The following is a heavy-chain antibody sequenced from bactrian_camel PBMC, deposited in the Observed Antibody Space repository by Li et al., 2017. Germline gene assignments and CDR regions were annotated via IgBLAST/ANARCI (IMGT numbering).Heavy chain of an antibody. Sequence: QLVESGGGSVQAGGSLRLSCTASGNTYNVAWFREAPGKEREGVAIIYTGTGNAHEADSVKGRFTVSKDDAKNTLYLQMSSLQPEDTAMYYCASDQTCYNGKWPTKWGYWGQGTQVTVS. CDR2: IYTGTGNA. CDR1: GNTYNV. D-gene: IGHD3*01. J-gene: IGHJ6*01. V-gene: IGHV3S54*01. CDR3: ASDQTCYNGKWPTKWGY.